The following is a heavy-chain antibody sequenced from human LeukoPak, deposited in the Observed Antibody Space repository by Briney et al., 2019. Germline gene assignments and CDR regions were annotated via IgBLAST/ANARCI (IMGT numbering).Heavy chain of an antibody. Sequence: GGSLRLSCAASGFTFSSSWMSWVRQAPGKGLEWVANIKQDESEKYNVDSVKGRFTISRDNAKNSLYLQMNILRAEDTAVYYCARDSTYATRFDYWGQGILVTVSS. CDR3: ARDSTYATRFDY. J-gene: IGHJ4*02. CDR2: IKQDESEK. D-gene: IGHD2-15*01. CDR1: GFTFSSSW. V-gene: IGHV3-7*01.